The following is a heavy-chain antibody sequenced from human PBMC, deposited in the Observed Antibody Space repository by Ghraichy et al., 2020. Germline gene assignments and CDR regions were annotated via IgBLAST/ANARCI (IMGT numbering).Heavy chain of an antibody. CDR3: ARRSSWYQFDY. Sequence: SETLSLTCTVSGGSISSDNYYWSWIRQPPGKGLEWIGYIYYSGSTYYNPSLKSRVSISVDTSKSQFSLKLSSVTAADTAVYYCARRSSWYQFDYWGQGTLVTVSS. CDR2: IYYSGST. J-gene: IGHJ4*02. CDR1: GGSISSDNYY. V-gene: IGHV4-30-4*01. D-gene: IGHD6-13*01.